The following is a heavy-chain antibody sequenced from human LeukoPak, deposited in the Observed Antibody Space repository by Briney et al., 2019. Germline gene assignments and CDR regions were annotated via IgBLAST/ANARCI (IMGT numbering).Heavy chain of an antibody. CDR3: ARAVAGTHFDY. V-gene: IGHV3-74*01. J-gene: IGHJ4*02. Sequence: GGSLRLSCAASGITFTDYWMHWVRQAPGKGLVWVSRINSAGSSTTYADSVKGRFTISRDNAKNTLYLQVNSLRAEDTAVYYCARAVAGTHFDYWGQGALVTVSS. D-gene: IGHD6-19*01. CDR2: INSAGSST. CDR1: GITFTDYW.